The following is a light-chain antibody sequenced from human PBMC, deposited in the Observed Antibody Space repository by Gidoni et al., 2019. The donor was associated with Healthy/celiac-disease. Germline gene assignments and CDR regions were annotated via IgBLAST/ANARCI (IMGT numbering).Light chain of an antibody. Sequence: DIQITKSPSSLSASVGDRVTITFRASQSISSYLNWYQQKPGKAPKLLIYAASSLQSGVPSRFSGSGSGTDFTLTISSLQPEDFATYYCQQCYSTPPITFGQGTRLEIK. CDR3: QQCYSTPPIT. J-gene: IGKJ5*01. CDR1: QSISSY. V-gene: IGKV1-39*01. CDR2: AAS.